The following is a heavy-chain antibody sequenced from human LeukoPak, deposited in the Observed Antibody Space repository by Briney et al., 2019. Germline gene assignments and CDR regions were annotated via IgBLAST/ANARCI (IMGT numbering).Heavy chain of an antibody. CDR2: INPSGGST. CDR3: VTSNNDIAAPDY. D-gene: IGHD6-25*01. Sequence: ASLKVSCKASGYTFTSYYMHWVRQAPGQGLEWMGIINPSGGSTSYAQKFQGRVTMTRDTSTSTVYMELSSLRSEDTAVYYCVTSNNDIAAPDYWGQGTLVTVSS. V-gene: IGHV1-46*01. CDR1: GYTFTSYY. J-gene: IGHJ4*02.